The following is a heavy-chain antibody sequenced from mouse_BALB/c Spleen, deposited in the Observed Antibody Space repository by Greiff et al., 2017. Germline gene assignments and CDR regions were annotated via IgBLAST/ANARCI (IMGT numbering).Heavy chain of an antibody. Sequence: EVKLLESGGGLVQPGGSRKLSCAASGFTFSSFGMHWVRQAPEKGLEWVAYISSGSSTIYYADTVKGRFTISRDNPKNTLFLQMTSLRSEDTAMYYCAREDGNYEGYWYFDVWGAGTTVTVSS. D-gene: IGHD2-1*01. V-gene: IGHV5-17*02. CDR1: GFTFSSFG. CDR2: ISSGSSTI. CDR3: AREDGNYEGYWYFDV. J-gene: IGHJ1*01.